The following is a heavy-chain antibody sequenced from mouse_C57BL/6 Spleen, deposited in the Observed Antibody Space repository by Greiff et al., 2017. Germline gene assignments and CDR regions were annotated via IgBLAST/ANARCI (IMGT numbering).Heavy chain of an antibody. D-gene: IGHD1-1*01. Sequence: EVKLMESGGGLVKPGGSLKLSCAASGFTFSDYGMHWVRQAPEKGLEWVAYISSGSSTIYYADTVKGRFTISRDNAKNTLFLQMTSLRSEDTAMYYCASDYYGSSFGGYCFDYWGQGTTLTVSS. CDR3: ASDYYGSSFGGYCFDY. V-gene: IGHV5-17*01. J-gene: IGHJ2*01. CDR1: GFTFSDYG. CDR2: ISSGSSTI.